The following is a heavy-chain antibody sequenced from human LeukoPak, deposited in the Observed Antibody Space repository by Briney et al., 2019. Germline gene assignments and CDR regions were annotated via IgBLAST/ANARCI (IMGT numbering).Heavy chain of an antibody. J-gene: IGHJ4*02. CDR2: INHSGST. CDR1: GGSFSGYY. V-gene: IGHV4-34*01. Sequence: PSETLSLTCAVYGGSFSGYYWSWIRQPPGKGLEWIGEINHSGSTNYNPSLQRRVTMSVETSKNQFSLNLSSVTAADTAVYYCARASFGPYDSSGFFGYWGQGTLVTVSS. D-gene: IGHD3-22*01. CDR3: ARASFGPYDSSGFFGY.